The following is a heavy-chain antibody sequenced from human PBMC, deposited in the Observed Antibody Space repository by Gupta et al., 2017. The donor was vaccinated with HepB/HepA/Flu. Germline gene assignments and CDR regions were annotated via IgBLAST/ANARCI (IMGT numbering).Heavy chain of an antibody. CDR3: AKVTAAFGTGEFDS. J-gene: IGHJ4*01. CDR2: INHSGST. Sequence: QVQLQQWGAGLLKPSETLSLTCAVSGGSFSGYYWSWIRQPPGKSLEWIGEINHSGSTDYNPSLKSRVTISVDTSKKQFSLKLTSVTAADTAVYYCAKVTAAFGTGEFDSWGHGTLVTVYS. D-gene: IGHD6-13*01. CDR1: GGSFSGYY. V-gene: IGHV4-34*02.